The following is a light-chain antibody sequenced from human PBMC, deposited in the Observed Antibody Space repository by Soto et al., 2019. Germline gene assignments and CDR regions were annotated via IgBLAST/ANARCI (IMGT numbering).Light chain of an antibody. CDR1: QSVSSSY. V-gene: IGKV3-20*01. CDR3: QHYDNSPL. J-gene: IGKJ3*01. Sequence: EIVLTQSPGTLSLSPGERATLSCRASQSVSSSYLAWYQQKPGQAPRLLIYDASSRATGITDRFSGSGSGTEFTLTISRLEPEDFAVYYCQHYDNSPLFGPGTKVDIK. CDR2: DAS.